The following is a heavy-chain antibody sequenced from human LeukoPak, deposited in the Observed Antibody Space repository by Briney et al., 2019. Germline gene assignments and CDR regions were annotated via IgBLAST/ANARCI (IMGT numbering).Heavy chain of an antibody. Sequence: GGSLRLSCAASGFTFSDYYMSWIRQAPGKGLEWVSVIRGSGGGTSYADSVKGRFTISRDNSKNIVYLEMNSLRGEDTALYYCAKDLGLYNSDPYGMDVWGQGTTVIVSS. J-gene: IGHJ6*02. CDR3: AKDLGLYNSDPYGMDV. CDR1: GFTFSDYY. V-gene: IGHV3-23*01. CDR2: IRGSGGGT. D-gene: IGHD3-10*01.